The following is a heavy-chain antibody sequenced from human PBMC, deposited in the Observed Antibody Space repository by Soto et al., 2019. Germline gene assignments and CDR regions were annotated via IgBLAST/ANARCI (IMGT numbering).Heavy chain of an antibody. CDR2: IYYSGST. J-gene: IGHJ4*02. D-gene: IGHD3-10*01. Sequence: SETLSLTCTVSGGSISSSSYYWSWIRQPPGKGLEWIGSIYYSGSTYYNPSLKSRVTISIDTSKNQFSLKLSSVTAADTAVYYCARSQARTGSSSDYWGQGTLVTVSS. CDR1: GGSISSSSYY. CDR3: ARSQARTGSSSDY. V-gene: IGHV4-39*01.